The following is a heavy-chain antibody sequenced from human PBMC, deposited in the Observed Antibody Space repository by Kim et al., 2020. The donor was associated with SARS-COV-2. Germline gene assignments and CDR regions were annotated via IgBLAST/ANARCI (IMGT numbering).Heavy chain of an antibody. V-gene: IGHV4-39*01. CDR1: GGSISSSSYY. CDR2: IYYSGST. Sequence: SETLSLTCTVSGGSISSSSYYWGWIRQPPGKGLEWIGSIYYSGSTYYNPSLKSRVTISVDTSKNQFSLKLSSVTAADTAVYYCARSSGFDWFPGAFDIWGQGTMVTVSS. D-gene: IGHD3-9*01. CDR3: ARSSGFDWFPGAFDI. J-gene: IGHJ3*02.